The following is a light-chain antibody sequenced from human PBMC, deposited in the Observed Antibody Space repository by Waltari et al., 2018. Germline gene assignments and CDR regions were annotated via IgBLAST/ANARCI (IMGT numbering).Light chain of an antibody. Sequence: DIQMTQSPSSLSASVGDRVTITCRASQSISNYLNWYQYKPGKAPKLLIYAASSLQSGVPSRFSGSGSGTHFSLSISSLQPEDFATYFCQESYSTPFFTFGPGTKVDIK. CDR2: AAS. V-gene: IGKV1-39*01. J-gene: IGKJ3*01. CDR1: QSISNY. CDR3: QESYSTPFFT.